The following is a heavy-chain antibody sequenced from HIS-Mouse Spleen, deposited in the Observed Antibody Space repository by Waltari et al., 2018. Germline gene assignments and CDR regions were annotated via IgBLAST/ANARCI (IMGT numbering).Heavy chain of an antibody. CDR1: GLTFSSYW. D-gene: IGHD5-12*01. V-gene: IGHV3-7*01. J-gene: IGHJ5*02. Sequence: EVQLVESGGGLVQPGGSLRLSCAASGLTFSSYWMTGVRQAPGKGLEWVANIKQDGSEKYYVDSVKGRFTISRDNAKNSLYLQMNSLRAEDTAVYYCARERRGPGWFDPWGQGTLVTVSS. CDR2: IKQDGSEK. CDR3: ARERRGPGWFDP.